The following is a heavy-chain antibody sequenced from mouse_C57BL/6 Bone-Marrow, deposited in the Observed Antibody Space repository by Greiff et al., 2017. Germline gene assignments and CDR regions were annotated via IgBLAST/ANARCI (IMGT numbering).Heavy chain of an antibody. V-gene: IGHV1-69*01. CDR2: IDPSDSYP. Sequence: VQLQQPGAELVMPGASVKLSCKASGYTFTSYWMHWVKQRPGQGLEWIGEIDPSDSYPNYNQKFKGKSTLTVAKSSSTAYMQLSSLTSEDSAVYYCARSVRRYFDYWGQGTTLTVSS. CDR1: GYTFTSYW. CDR3: ARSVRRYFDY. J-gene: IGHJ2*01.